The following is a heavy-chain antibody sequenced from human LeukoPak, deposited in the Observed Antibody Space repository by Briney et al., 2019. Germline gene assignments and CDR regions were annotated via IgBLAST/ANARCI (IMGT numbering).Heavy chain of an antibody. CDR2: INPNSGGT. Sequence: ASVTVSCKTSGYTFTGYYIHWVRQAPGQGLEWMGWINPNSGGTNYAQKFQGSVTMTRDTSISTAYMELSSLRSEDTAVYYCEVVNLSHDAFDIWGQGTMVTVSS. D-gene: IGHD3-22*01. V-gene: IGHV1-2*02. J-gene: IGHJ3*02. CDR3: EVVNLSHDAFDI. CDR1: GYTFTGYY.